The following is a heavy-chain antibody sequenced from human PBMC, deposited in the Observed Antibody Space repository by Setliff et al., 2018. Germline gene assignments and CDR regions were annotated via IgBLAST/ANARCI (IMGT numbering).Heavy chain of an antibody. Sequence: ASVKVSCKAFGYTFAKYGTSWVRQAPGQGLEWMGIINPSGGLTRYAQKFQGRVTMTRDTSTSTVYMEVSSLRSEDTAVYYCAREGVDTRSSTDYRYYMDLWGKGTTVTVSS. CDR3: AREGVDTRSSTDYRYYMDL. D-gene: IGHD5-18*01. CDR1: GYTFAKYG. CDR2: INPSGGLT. V-gene: IGHV1-46*01. J-gene: IGHJ6*03.